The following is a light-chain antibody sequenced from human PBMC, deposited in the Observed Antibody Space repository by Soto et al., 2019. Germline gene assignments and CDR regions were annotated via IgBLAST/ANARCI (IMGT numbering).Light chain of an antibody. CDR3: QQYDKWPLT. J-gene: IGKJ4*01. V-gene: IGKV3D-15*01. Sequence: EIVMTQSPATLSVSPGEGATLSCRASHSVDSNLAWYQQKPGQAPRLLIFGASTRATGIPTRFSGGGSGTDFTLTISSLQSEDFGLYFCQQYDKWPLTFGAGT. CDR2: GAS. CDR1: HSVDSN.